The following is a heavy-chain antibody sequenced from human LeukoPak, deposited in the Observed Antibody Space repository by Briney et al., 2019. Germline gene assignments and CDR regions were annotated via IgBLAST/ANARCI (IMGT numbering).Heavy chain of an antibody. CDR3: AREDTAMVTLRYGMDV. J-gene: IGHJ6*02. V-gene: IGHV4-31*03. CDR1: GGSISSGGYY. Sequence: SETLSLTCTVSGGSISSGGYYWSWIRQHPGKGLEWIGYIYYSGSTYYNPSLKSRVTISVDTSKNQFSLKLSSVTAADTAVYYCAREDTAMVTLRYGMDVWGQGTTVTVSS. D-gene: IGHD5-18*01. CDR2: IYYSGST.